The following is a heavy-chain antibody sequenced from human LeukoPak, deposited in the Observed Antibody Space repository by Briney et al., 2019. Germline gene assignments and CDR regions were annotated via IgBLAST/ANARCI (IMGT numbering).Heavy chain of an antibody. Sequence: ASVKVSCKASGYTFTSYGISWVRQAPGQGLEWMGWISAYNGNTNYAQKLQGRVTMTTDTSTSTAYMELSSLRSEDTAVYYCVVVITSKIYWGQGTLVTVSS. CDR3: VVVITSKIY. J-gene: IGHJ4*02. D-gene: IGHD3-22*01. CDR1: GYTFTSYG. CDR2: ISAYNGNT. V-gene: IGHV1-18*01.